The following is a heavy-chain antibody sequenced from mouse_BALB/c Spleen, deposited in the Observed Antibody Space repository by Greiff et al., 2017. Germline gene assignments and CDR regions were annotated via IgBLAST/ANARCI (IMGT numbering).Heavy chain of an antibody. V-gene: IGHV1-9*01. CDR1: GYTFSSYW. D-gene: IGHD2-3*01. Sequence: QVQLKQSGAELMKPGASVKISCKATGYTFSSYWIEWVKQRPGHGLEWIGEILPGSGSTNYNEKFKGKATFTADTSSNTAYMQLSSLTSEDSAVYYCARRMVTTLYYYAMDYWGQGTSVTVSS. J-gene: IGHJ4*01. CDR2: ILPGSGST. CDR3: ARRMVTTLYYYAMDY.